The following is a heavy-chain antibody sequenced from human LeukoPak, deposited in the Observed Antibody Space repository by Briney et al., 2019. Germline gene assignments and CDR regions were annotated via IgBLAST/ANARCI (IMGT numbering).Heavy chain of an antibody. J-gene: IGHJ5*02. CDR3: ARRLIAARGGWFDP. Sequence: GSLRLSCAASGFTFSNAWMSWVRQAPGKGLEWIGEINHSGSTNYNPSLKSRLTISIHTSTNQFSLNLTSVTAADTAVYYCARRLIAARGGWFDPWGQGTLVTVSS. D-gene: IGHD6-6*01. CDR1: GFTFSNAW. V-gene: IGHV4-34*01. CDR2: INHSGST.